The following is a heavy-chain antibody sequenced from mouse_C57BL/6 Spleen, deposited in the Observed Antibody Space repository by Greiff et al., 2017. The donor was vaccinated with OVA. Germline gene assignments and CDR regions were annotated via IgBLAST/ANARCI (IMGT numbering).Heavy chain of an antibody. Sequence: QVQLQQSGAELVMPGASVKLSCKASGYTFTSYWMHWVKQRPGQGLEWIGEIDPSDSYTNYNQKFKGKSTLTVDKSSSTAYMQLSSLTSEDSAVYYSERHWEYWGKGTTLTVSS. CDR3: ERHWEY. CDR2: IDPSDSYT. V-gene: IGHV1-69*01. D-gene: IGHD4-1*01. J-gene: IGHJ2*01. CDR1: GYTFTSYW.